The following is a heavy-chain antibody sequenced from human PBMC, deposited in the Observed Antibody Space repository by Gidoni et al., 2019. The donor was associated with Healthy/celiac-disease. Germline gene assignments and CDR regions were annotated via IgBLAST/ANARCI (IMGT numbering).Heavy chain of an antibody. J-gene: IGHJ3*02. CDR2: SYHSGST. CDR3: ARGRVRSADDAFDI. CDR1: GGSISSGGDS. V-gene: IGHV4-30-2*01. Sequence: QLQLQESGSGLVKPSQTLSLTCAVSGGSISSGGDSWSWIRQPPGKGLEWIGYSYHSGSTYYNPSLKSRVTISVDRSKNQFSLKLSSVTAADTAVYYCARGRVRSADDAFDIWGQGTMVTVSS. D-gene: IGHD1-26*01.